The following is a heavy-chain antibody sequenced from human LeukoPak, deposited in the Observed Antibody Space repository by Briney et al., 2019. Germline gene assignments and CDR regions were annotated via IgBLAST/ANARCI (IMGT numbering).Heavy chain of an antibody. CDR3: AKEGVAVTTRGAYFDY. CDR2: ISGDGSRT. V-gene: IGHV3-23*01. CDR1: GFTFSTYD. J-gene: IGHJ4*02. Sequence: GGSLRLSCAASGFTFSTYDMSWVCQAPGKGLERASSISGDGSRTHYADSVKGRFTISRDNSKNTVYLQMNSLRAEDTAVYYCAKEGVAVTTRGAYFDYWGQGTLVTVSS. D-gene: IGHD4-17*01.